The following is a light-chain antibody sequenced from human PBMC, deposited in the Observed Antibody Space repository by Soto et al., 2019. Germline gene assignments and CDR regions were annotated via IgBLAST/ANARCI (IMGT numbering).Light chain of an antibody. CDR2: GAS. CDR1: QSVSSS. CDR3: QHYNNWPPFT. V-gene: IGKV3-15*01. Sequence: EIAMTQSPATLSVSPGERVTLSCRASQSVSSSLAWYQQKPGQAPRLLIYGASTKATGIPARFSGSGSGTEFTLTISSLQSEDFAVYYCQHYNNWPPFTFGPGTKVDIK. J-gene: IGKJ3*01.